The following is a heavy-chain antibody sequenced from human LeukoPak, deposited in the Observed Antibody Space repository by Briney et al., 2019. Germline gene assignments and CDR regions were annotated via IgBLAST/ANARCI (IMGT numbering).Heavy chain of an antibody. CDR2: ISGNSKTI. CDR3: ARDYRYYDSSGYYSFDY. V-gene: IGHV3-48*02. CDR1: GFSFSTYG. Sequence: QPEVSLRLSCAASGFSFSTYGMNWVRQAPGKGLEWVSYISGNSKTIYYADSVKGRFSISRDNAKTSLYLQMNSLRDEDTAMYYCARDYRYYDSSGYYSFDYWGQGTLVTVSS. J-gene: IGHJ4*02. D-gene: IGHD3-22*01.